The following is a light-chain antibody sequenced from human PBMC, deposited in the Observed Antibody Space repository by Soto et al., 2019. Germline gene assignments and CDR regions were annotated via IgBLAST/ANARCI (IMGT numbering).Light chain of an antibody. V-gene: IGLV1-40*01. CDR3: QSYDSSLSGSV. CDR2: GNS. Sequence: QPVLTQPPSVSGAPGQRVTISCTGSSSNIGAGYDVHWYQQLPGTAPKLLIYGNSNRPSGVPDRFSGSKSGTSASLAITGLQAEDEADYYRQSYDSSLSGSVLGGGTKLTVL. J-gene: IGLJ3*02. CDR1: SSNIGAGYD.